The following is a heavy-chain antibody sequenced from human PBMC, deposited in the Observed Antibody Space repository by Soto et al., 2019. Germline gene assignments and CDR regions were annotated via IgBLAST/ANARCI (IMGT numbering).Heavy chain of an antibody. CDR3: EKVVVAANRHTDSDS. CDR2: VYYDGST. CDR1: GGSINSNNYY. V-gene: IGHV4-39*02. D-gene: IGHD2-15*01. Sequence: SETLSLTCSVSGGSINSNNYYWAWIRQPPGKGLAWIASVYYDGSTYYNPSLKSRVTISVDASKDRFSLQLRSVTAADTAVYYCEKVVVAANRHTDSDSWGQGTLVTVSS. J-gene: IGHJ4*02.